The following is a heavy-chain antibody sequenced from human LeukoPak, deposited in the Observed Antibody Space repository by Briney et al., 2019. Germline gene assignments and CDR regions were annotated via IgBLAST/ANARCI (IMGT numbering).Heavy chain of an antibody. D-gene: IGHD1-1*01. CDR1: GFTFNNYA. Sequence: PGGSLRLSCAASGFTFNNYAMNWVRQAPGKGLEWVSSISGGGETTYYADSAKGRFTISRDNSQNTLYLQMNSLRADDTAVYYCAKGRWSPDYWGQGTLVTVSS. J-gene: IGHJ4*02. CDR3: AKGRWSPDY. V-gene: IGHV3-23*01. CDR2: ISGGGETT.